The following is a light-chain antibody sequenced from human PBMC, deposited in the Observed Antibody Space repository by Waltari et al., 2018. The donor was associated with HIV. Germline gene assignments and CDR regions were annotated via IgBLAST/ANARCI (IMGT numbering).Light chain of an antibody. CDR2: EVS. Sequence: GKSITVSCTGTSSDVGAYNYVSWYQQTPGTAPKLVIYEVSYRPSGISNRFSGSKSGNTASLTISGLQTEDEADYYCSSFTTTSTLLFGGGTKVTVL. J-gene: IGLJ2*01. CDR3: SSFTTTSTLL. CDR1: SSDVGAYNY. V-gene: IGLV2-14*01.